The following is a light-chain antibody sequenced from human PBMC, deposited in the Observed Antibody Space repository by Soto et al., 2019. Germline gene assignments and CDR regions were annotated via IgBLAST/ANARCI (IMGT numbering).Light chain of an antibody. J-gene: IGKJ1*01. CDR1: KSVSSSF. CDR3: QQYESSVT. Sequence: EIVLTQSPGSLSLSPGEGATLSCRASKSVSSSFLAWYQQKPGQAPSLLIYGASRRATGVPDRFSGSASGTDFTLSISRLEPEDFAVYYCQQYESSVTFGQGTKVESK. V-gene: IGKV3-20*01. CDR2: GAS.